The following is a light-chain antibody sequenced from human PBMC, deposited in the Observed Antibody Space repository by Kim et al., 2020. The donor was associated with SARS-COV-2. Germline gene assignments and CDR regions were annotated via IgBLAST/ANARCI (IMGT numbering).Light chain of an antibody. J-gene: IGKJ1*01. CDR2: GAA. V-gene: IGKV3-15*01. Sequence: PGERATLSCRASQSVSSNLAWYQQKPGQAPRLLMYGAATRATGIPGRFSGSGSGTEFTVTITSLQSEDLAIYYCQQYNRWPWTFGQGTKVDIK. CDR1: QSVSSN. CDR3: QQYNRWPWT.